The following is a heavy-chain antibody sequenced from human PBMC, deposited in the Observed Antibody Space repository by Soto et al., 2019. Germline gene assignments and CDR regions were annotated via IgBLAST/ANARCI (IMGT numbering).Heavy chain of an antibody. J-gene: IGHJ5*02. CDR3: ARSRAEAGWFDP. Sequence: SETLSLTCTFSVGSISSYYWSCIRQPPGKGLEWIGYIYYSGSTNYNPSLKSRVTISVDTSKNKFSLKLSSVTAADTAVYYCARSRAEAGWFDPLGQGTLVIVSS. D-gene: IGHD6-13*01. V-gene: IGHV4-59*01. CDR1: VGSISSYY. CDR2: IYYSGST.